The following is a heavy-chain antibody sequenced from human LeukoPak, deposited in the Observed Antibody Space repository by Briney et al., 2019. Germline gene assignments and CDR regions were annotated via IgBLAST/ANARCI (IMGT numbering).Heavy chain of an antibody. J-gene: IGHJ4*02. V-gene: IGHV1-18*04. Sequence: ASVKVSCKASGYSFTSHYMHWVRQAPGQGLEWMGWISAYNGNTHSAQKLQGRVTMTTDTSTSTACMELRSLRSDDTAVYYCARVGGKWELTQFDYWGQGTLVTVSS. CDR2: ISAYNGNT. D-gene: IGHD1-26*01. CDR1: GYSFTSHY. CDR3: ARVGGKWELTQFDY.